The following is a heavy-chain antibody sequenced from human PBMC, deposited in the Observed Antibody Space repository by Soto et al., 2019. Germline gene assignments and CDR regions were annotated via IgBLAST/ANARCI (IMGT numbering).Heavy chain of an antibody. CDR1: GFTFSSYG. Sequence: PGGSLRLSCAASGFTFSSYGMHWVRQAPGKGLEWVAVIWYDGSNKYYADSVKGRFTISRDNSKNTLYLQMSSLRAEDTAVYYCVTGDGPRVEYSSSFDYWGQGTLVTVSS. CDR3: VTGDGPRVEYSSSFDY. V-gene: IGHV3-30*02. CDR2: IWYDGSNK. D-gene: IGHD6-6*01. J-gene: IGHJ4*02.